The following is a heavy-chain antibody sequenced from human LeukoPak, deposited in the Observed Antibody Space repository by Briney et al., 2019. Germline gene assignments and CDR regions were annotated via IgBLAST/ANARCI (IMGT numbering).Heavy chain of an antibody. J-gene: IGHJ4*02. V-gene: IGHV4-39*07. CDR3: ARDLDGRNSGRGPFGD. Sequence: SETLSLTCSVSGASISSSRFYWGWIRQPPGQGLEWIGSIHYVGSTYYNPSFHNRVTISVDTSKNQFSLRLTSVTAADTAMYFCARDLDGRNSGRGPFGDWGQGTLVAVSS. CDR2: IHYVGST. CDR1: GASISSSRFY. D-gene: IGHD3-10*01.